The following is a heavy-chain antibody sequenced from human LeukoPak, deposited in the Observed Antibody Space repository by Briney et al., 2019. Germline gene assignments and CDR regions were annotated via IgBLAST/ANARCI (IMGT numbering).Heavy chain of an antibody. D-gene: IGHD2-21*02. CDR3: ARHDAVTVDFDY. Sequence: SETLSLTCTVSGGSISSYYWSWIRQPPGKGLEWIGYIYYSGSTNYNPSLKSRVTISVDTSKNQFSLKLSSVTAADTAVYYCARHDAVTVDFDYWGQGTLATVSS. J-gene: IGHJ4*02. CDR1: GGSISSYY. V-gene: IGHV4-59*08. CDR2: IYYSGST.